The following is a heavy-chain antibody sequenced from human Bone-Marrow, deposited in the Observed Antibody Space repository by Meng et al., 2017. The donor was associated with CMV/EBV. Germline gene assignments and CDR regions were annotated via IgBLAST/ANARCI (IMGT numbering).Heavy chain of an antibody. CDR3: AKDICSSTSCYTYYYYGMDV. Sequence: SLKISCAASGFTFSDYYMSWIRQAPGKGLEWVSYISSSGSTIYYADSVKGRFTISRDNSKNSLYLQMNSLRTEDTALYYCAKDICSSTSCYTYYYYGMDVWGQGTTVTVSS. D-gene: IGHD2-2*02. V-gene: IGHV3-11*01. CDR2: ISSSGSTI. CDR1: GFTFSDYY. J-gene: IGHJ6*02.